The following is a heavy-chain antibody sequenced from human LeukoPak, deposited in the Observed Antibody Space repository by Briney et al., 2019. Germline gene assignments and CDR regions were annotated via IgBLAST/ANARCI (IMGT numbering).Heavy chain of an antibody. Sequence: GGSLRLSCAASGFTFSSYAMSWVRQAPGKGPEWVSAISGSGGSTYYADSVKGRFTISRDNSKNTLYLQMNSLRAEDTAVYYCAKDPYSTYLWDWGQGTLVTVSS. V-gene: IGHV3-23*01. J-gene: IGHJ4*02. CDR1: GFTFSSYA. CDR2: ISGSGGST. CDR3: AKDPYSTYLWD. D-gene: IGHD2-21*01.